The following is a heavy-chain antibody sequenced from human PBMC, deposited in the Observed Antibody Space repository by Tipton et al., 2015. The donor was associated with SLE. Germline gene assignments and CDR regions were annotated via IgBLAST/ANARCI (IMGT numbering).Heavy chain of an antibody. J-gene: IGHJ3*02. Sequence: TLSLTCTVSGGSISSYYWSWIRQSPGKGLEWIGYIYTSGSTNYNPSLKSRVTISADTSKNQFSLKLRSVTAADTAVYYCARANGDHDAFDIWGQGTMVTVSS. CDR2: IYTSGST. CDR3: ARANGDHDAFDI. CDR1: GGSISSYY. D-gene: IGHD4-17*01. V-gene: IGHV4-4*08.